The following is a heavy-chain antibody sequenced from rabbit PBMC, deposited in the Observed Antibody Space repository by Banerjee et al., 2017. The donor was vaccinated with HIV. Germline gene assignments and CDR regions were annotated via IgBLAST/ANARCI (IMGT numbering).Heavy chain of an antibody. CDR3: ARNGGMLDYEL. V-gene: IGHV1S40*01. CDR1: GIDFSSSYW. CDR2: IYTGSDSA. D-gene: IGHD6-1*01. J-gene: IGHJ6*01. Sequence: QSLEESGGDLVKPGASLTLTCTASGIDFSSSYWICWVRQAPGKGLEWIACIYTGSDSALYVSWAKGRFTISKTSSTTVTLQMTSLTAADTATYFCARNGGMLDYELWGPGTLVTVS.